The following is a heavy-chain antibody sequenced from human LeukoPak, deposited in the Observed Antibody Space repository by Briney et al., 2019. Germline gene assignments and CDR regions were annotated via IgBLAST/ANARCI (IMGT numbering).Heavy chain of an antibody. Sequence: SETLSLTCTVSGGSISSDYWSWIRQPPGKGLEWIGEINHSGSTNYNPSLKSRVTISVDTSKNQFSLKLSSVTAADTAVYYCARGLKRGTTRTSWDYWGQGTLVTVSS. D-gene: IGHD2-2*01. CDR3: ARGLKRGTTRTSWDY. CDR2: INHSGST. CDR1: GGSISSDY. V-gene: IGHV4-34*01. J-gene: IGHJ4*02.